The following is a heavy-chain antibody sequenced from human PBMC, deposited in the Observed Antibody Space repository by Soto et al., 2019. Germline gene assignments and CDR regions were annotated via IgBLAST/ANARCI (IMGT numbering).Heavy chain of an antibody. Sequence: QVQLQESGPGLVKPSQTLSLTCTVSGGSISSGGYYWSWIRQHPGKGLEWIGYIYYSGSTYYNPSLKSRVTISVDTSKNQFSLKLSSVTAADTAVYYCARVGNYGSGSYYTSPSLCFDYWGQGTLVTVSS. D-gene: IGHD3-10*01. J-gene: IGHJ4*02. CDR1: GGSISSGGYY. CDR2: IYYSGST. CDR3: ARVGNYGSGSYYTSPSLCFDY. V-gene: IGHV4-31*03.